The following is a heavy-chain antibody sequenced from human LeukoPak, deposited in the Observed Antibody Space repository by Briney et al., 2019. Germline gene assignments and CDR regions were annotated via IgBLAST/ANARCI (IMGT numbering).Heavy chain of an antibody. CDR1: GFTFSSYA. D-gene: IGHD1-26*01. CDR2: ISYDGSNK. CDR3: AKLSMGATVDY. Sequence: GGSLRLSCAASGFTFSSYAMHWVRQAPGKGLEWVAVISYDGSNKYYADSVKGRFIISRDNSKNTLYLQMNSLRAEDTAVYYCAKLSMGATVDYWGQGTLVTVSS. V-gene: IGHV3-30*18. J-gene: IGHJ4*02.